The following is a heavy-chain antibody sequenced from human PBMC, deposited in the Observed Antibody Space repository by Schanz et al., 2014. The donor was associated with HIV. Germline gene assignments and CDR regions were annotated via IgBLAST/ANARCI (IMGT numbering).Heavy chain of an antibody. CDR3: AKDRLHPGNGMDV. V-gene: IGHV3-30*18. Sequence: QVQLVESGGGVVQPGRSLKLSCAASGFTFSNYGMHWVRQAPGKGLEWVAVISYDGRNKYFGHSVKGRFTISRDNSKNTLYLQVKSLRAEDTAVYYCAKDRLHPGNGMDVWGQGTTVTVSS. D-gene: IGHD4-4*01. J-gene: IGHJ6*02. CDR2: ISYDGRNK. CDR1: GFTFSNYG.